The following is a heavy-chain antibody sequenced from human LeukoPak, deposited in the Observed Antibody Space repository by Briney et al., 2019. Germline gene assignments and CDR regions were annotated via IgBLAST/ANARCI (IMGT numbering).Heavy chain of an antibody. V-gene: IGHV4-31*11. Sequence: SETLSLTCAVYGGSFSGYYWNWIRQHPGKGLEWIGYIYYSGSTYYNPSLKSRVTISVDTSKNQFSLKVTSVTAADTAVYYCARTGGRGYYIDYWGQGTLVTVSS. CDR1: GGSFSGYY. J-gene: IGHJ4*02. D-gene: IGHD3-22*01. CDR3: ARTGGRGYYIDY. CDR2: IYYSGST.